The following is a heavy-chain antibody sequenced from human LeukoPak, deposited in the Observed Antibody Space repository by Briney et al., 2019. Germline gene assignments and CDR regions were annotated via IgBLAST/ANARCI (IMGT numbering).Heavy chain of an antibody. D-gene: IGHD5-24*01. CDR3: ATDREWLLDF. CDR1: GGSISSYN. CDR2: VHISGST. Sequence: PSETLSLTCTVPGGSISSYNCNWIRQPAGKGLEWTGRVHISGSTNYNPSLKSRVTMSVDTSQNQCSLRLSSVTAADTAVYYCATDREWLLDFWGQGTLVTVSS. J-gene: IGHJ4*02. V-gene: IGHV4-4*07.